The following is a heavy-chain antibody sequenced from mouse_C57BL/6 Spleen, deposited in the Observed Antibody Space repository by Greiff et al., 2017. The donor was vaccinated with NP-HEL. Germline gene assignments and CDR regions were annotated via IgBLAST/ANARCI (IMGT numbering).Heavy chain of an antibody. Sequence: VQLQQSGPELVKPGASVKISCKASGYSFTGYYMNWVKQSPEKSLEWIGEINPSTGGTTYNQKFKAKATLTVDKSSSTAYMQLKSLTSEDSAVYYCARIPYVGYAMDYWGQGTSVTVSS. CDR3: ARIPYVGYAMDY. J-gene: IGHJ4*01. V-gene: IGHV1-42*01. CDR1: GYSFTGYY. CDR2: INPSTGGT.